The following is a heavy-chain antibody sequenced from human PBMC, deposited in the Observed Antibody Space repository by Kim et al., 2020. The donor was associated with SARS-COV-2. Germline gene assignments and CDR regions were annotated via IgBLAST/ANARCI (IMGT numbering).Heavy chain of an antibody. CDR1: GFTFSNAW. CDR3: TTIARAHTMVRGVIEPPLDY. CDR2: IKSKTDGGTT. J-gene: IGHJ4*02. Sequence: GGSLRLSCAASGFTFSNAWMSWVRQAPGKGLEWVGRIKSKTDGGTTDYAAPVKGRFTISRDDSKNTLYLQMNSLKTEDTAVYYCTTIARAHTMVRGVIEPPLDYWGQGTLVTVSS. D-gene: IGHD3-10*01. V-gene: IGHV3-15*01.